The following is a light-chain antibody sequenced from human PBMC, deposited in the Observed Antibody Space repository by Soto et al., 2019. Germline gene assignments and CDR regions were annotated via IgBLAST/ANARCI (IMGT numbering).Light chain of an antibody. CDR2: EVS. J-gene: IGLJ1*01. V-gene: IGLV2-14*01. CDR1: SSDVGGYKF. CDR3: SSYTTSSTLEV. Sequence: QSVLTQPASVSGSPGQSITISCTGTSSDVGGYKFVSWYQQHPGRAPKLMIYEVSNRPSGISNRFSGSKSGNTASLTISGLQAEDEADYYCSSYTTSSTLEVFGPGTKLTVL.